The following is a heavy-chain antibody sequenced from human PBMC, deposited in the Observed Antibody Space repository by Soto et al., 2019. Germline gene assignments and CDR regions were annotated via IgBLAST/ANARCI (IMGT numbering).Heavy chain of an antibody. CDR1: GGSISSYY. CDR2: VQHSWGS. D-gene: IGHD3-10*01. V-gene: IGHV4-59*08. J-gene: IGHJ6*02. CDR3: ARQGFGPLHDLVDV. Sequence: QVQLQESGPGLVKPSETMSLSCTVSGGSISSYYWSWFRQSPGKRMEWIGYVQHSWGSSYNPSLQSRVAISLETAKSQFSLKVTSVTATETDVYYCARQGFGPLHDLVDVWGQGTTVTVSS.